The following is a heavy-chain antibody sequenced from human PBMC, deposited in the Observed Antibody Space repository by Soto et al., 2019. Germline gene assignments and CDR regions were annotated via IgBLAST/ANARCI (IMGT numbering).Heavy chain of an antibody. CDR2: INPNGGVT. D-gene: IGHD5-12*01. Sequence: QVQLVQSGAEVKKPGASVTVSCRSSGDTFNDYYIHWVRQAPGQGLEWMGWINPNGGVTKYAQKFQGWVTMTRDASIRTVYMQLSRLRSDDTAVYYCARESGGATAPLDYYYYMDVWGTGTTVTVSS. V-gene: IGHV1-2*04. CDR3: ARESGGATAPLDYYYYMDV. J-gene: IGHJ6*03. CDR1: GDTFNDYY.